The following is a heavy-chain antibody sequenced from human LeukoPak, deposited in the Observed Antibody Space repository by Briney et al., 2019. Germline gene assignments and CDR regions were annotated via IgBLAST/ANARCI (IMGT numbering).Heavy chain of an antibody. V-gene: IGHV3-48*02. CDR3: AREYSSSSGSVSDY. CDR1: GFTFSSYN. CDR2: ISSSSSTI. Sequence: LPGGSLRLSCAASGFTFSSYNMNWVRQAPGKGLEWVSYISSSSSTIYYADSVKGRFTISRDNAKNSLYLQMNSLRDEDTAVYYCAREYSSSSGSVSDYWGQGTLVTVSS. D-gene: IGHD6-6*01. J-gene: IGHJ4*02.